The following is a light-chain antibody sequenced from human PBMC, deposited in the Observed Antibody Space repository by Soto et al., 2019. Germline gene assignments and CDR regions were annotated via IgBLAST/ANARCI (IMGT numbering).Light chain of an antibody. V-gene: IGKV1-6*01. CDR3: LQNNRYPRT. Sequence: AIQMTQSPSTLSASVGDRVTITCRASQSIKGDLAWYQQKPGKAPKLLIYDASSLEVGVPSRFSGSGSCRDFTLTISSLQPEDFATYYCLQNNRYPRTFGQGTKVDIK. J-gene: IGKJ1*01. CDR2: DAS. CDR1: QSIKGD.